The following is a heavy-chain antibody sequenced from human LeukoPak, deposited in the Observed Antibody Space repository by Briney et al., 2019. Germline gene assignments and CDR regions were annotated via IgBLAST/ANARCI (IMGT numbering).Heavy chain of an antibody. Sequence: GGSLRLSCAASGFTFSSYAMSWVRQAPGKGLEWVSAISGSGGSTYYADSVKGRFTISRDNSKNTLYLQMNSLRAEDTAVYHCATPLGVAARVNWGQGTLVTVSS. D-gene: IGHD2-15*01. CDR1: GFTFSSYA. CDR3: ATPLGVAARVN. J-gene: IGHJ4*02. V-gene: IGHV3-23*01. CDR2: ISGSGGST.